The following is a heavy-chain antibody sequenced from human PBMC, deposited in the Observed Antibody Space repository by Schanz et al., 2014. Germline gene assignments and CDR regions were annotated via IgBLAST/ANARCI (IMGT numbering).Heavy chain of an antibody. V-gene: IGHV3-23*01. CDR2: ISGSGLST. Sequence: EVQLLESGGGLIQPGGSLRLSCAASGFSVSSNFMTWVRQAPGKGLEWVSSISGSGLSTYYADSVQGRYTVSRDNSKNTLYLQMNSLRDEDTALYYCAKDRIPMVRGGDYGMDVWGQGTTVTVSS. CDR3: AKDRIPMVRGGDYGMDV. CDR1: GFSVSSNF. D-gene: IGHD3-10*01. J-gene: IGHJ6*02.